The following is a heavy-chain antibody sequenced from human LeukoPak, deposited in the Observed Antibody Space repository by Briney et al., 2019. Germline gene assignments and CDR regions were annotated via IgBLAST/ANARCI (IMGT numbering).Heavy chain of an antibody. CDR2: ISSSSSYI. Sequence: PGGSLRLSCAAPGFTFSSYSMNWVRQAPEKGLEWVSSISSSSSYIYYADSVKGRFTISRDNAKNSLYLQMNSLRAEDTAVYYCARPRWLQAFDAFDIWGQGTMVTVSS. V-gene: IGHV3-21*01. J-gene: IGHJ3*02. D-gene: IGHD5-24*01. CDR3: ARPRWLQAFDAFDI. CDR1: GFTFSSYS.